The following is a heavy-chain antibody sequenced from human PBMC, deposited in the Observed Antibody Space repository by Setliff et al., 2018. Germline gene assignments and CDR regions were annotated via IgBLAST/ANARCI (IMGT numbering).Heavy chain of an antibody. CDR3: VRPGGTTVVARHFDY. V-gene: IGHV4-39*01. D-gene: IGHD2-15*01. J-gene: IGHJ4*01. Sequence: LSLTCTVSDDSFTSSRYYWGWIRQAPGSGLEWIGSISYSGTPYYNASVESRVTMSIDTSRNQFSLELRSVTVADTATYYCVRPGGTTVVARHFDYWGSGILVTVSS. CDR1: DDSFTSSRYY. CDR2: ISYSGTP.